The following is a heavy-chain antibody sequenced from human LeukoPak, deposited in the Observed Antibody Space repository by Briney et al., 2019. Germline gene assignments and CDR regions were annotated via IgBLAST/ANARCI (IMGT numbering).Heavy chain of an antibody. V-gene: IGHV3-48*04. CDR1: AFTFSSYW. CDR2: ISSSGDTI. Sequence: PGRSLRLSCEAFAFTFSSYWMSWVRQAPGKGLEWLSYISSSGDTIYYAESLQGRFAISRDNAKNSLYLQMNRLRAEDTAVYFCRRERASNGWQNWGQGTLVTVSS. J-gene: IGHJ4*02. CDR3: RRERASNGWQN. D-gene: IGHD6-19*01.